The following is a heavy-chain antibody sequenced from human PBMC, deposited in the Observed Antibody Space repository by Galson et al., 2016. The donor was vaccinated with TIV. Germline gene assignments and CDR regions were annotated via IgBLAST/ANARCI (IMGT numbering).Heavy chain of an antibody. D-gene: IGHD1-1*01. Sequence: TLSPTYAVAGDSSSDYYWSGIRQAPGKRLECIGYIYYNGITYYSPSLKSRVTISVDTTSNQLSLKLTSVTAADTATYYCARWNEGLDYWGRGTLVTVSS. V-gene: IGHV4-59*01. CDR3: ARWNEGLDY. CDR1: GDSSSDYY. J-gene: IGHJ4*02. CDR2: IYYNGIT.